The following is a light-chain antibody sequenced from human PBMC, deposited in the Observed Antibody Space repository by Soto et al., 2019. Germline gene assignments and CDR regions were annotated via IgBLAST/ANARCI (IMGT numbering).Light chain of an antibody. J-gene: IGKJ2*01. Sequence: EIVLTQSPGTLSLSPGERASLSCRASQSVRNNYLAWYQQKPGQPPRLLIFGSFNRATGIPDRFSGSGSGTVFTLTISRLELEVFVVYFCQKDGGSPPSLFGQGTKV. CDR2: GSF. CDR1: QSVRNNY. CDR3: QKDGGSPPSL. V-gene: IGKV3-20*01.